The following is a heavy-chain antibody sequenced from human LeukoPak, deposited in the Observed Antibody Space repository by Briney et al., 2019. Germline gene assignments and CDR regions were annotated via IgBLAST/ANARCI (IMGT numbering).Heavy chain of an antibody. J-gene: IGHJ5*02. CDR1: GFTFSSYG. D-gene: IGHD4-17*01. CDR2: IRYDGSNK. Sequence: GGSLRLSCAASGFTFSSYGMHWVRQAPGKGLEWVAFIRYDGSNKYYADSVKGRFTISRDNSKNTLYLQMNSLRAEDTAVYYCAKGPNPGDYGPNWFDPWGQGTLVTVSS. V-gene: IGHV3-30*02. CDR3: AKGPNPGDYGPNWFDP.